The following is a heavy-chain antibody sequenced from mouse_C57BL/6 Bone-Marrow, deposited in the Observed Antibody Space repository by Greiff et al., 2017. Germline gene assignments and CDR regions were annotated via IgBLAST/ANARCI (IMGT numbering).Heavy chain of an antibody. J-gene: IGHJ2*01. CDR2: INPNNGGT. D-gene: IGHD1-1*01. V-gene: IGHV1-26*01. CDR1: GYTFTDYY. CDR3: ARGDYCGSKGY. Sequence: EVQLQQSGPELVKPGASVKISCKASGYTFTDYYMNWVKQSHGKSLEWIGDINPNNGGTSYNQKFKGKATLTVDKSSSTAYMELRSLTSEDSAVYYCARGDYCGSKGYWGQGTTLTVSS.